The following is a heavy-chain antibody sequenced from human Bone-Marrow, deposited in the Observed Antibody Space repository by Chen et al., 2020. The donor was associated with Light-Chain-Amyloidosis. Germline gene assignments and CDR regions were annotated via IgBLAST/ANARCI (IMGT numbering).Heavy chain of an antibody. V-gene: IGHV3-21*01. CDR3: ARVRAPGNAFAI. D-gene: IGHD3-10*01. Sequence: EVQLVESGGGLVKPGGSLRLSCAASGLTFSSDSMNWVRQAPGKGLEWVSSISSSSSYIYYADSVKGRFTISRNNAKNSLYLQMNSLRAEDTAVYSCARVRAPGNAFAIWGQGTILTVS. CDR1: GLTFSSDS. CDR2: ISSSSSYI. J-gene: IGHJ3*02.